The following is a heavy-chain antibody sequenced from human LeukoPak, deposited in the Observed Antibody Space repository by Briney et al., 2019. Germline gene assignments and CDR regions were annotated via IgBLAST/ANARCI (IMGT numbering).Heavy chain of an antibody. D-gene: IGHD5-24*01. J-gene: IGHJ3*01. CDR3: AKDIQLST. CDR1: GFTFSSYC. V-gene: IGHV3-23*01. CDR2: IGISGFNT. Sequence: GGSLRLSCAASGFTFSSYCMSWVRQAPGKGLEWVSGIGISGFNTYYSDSVKGRFTISRDNSKNTLSLQMNSLRVEDTAMYFCAKDIQLSTWGLGTMVTVSS.